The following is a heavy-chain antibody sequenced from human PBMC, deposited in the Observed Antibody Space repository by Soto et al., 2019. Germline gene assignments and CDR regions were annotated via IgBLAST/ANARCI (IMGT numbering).Heavy chain of an antibody. Sequence: QVQLEQSGAEVKKPGASVKISCKTSGYTFTSYTLHWVRQAPGQGLEWMGWINAGNGREKYSQRFQDRVSLSTDKSAATAYMELRSLRSEATAFYYCARGGGWVGEASFDSWGQGTQVIVSS. J-gene: IGHJ4*02. CDR3: ARGGGWVGEASFDS. D-gene: IGHD3-10*01. CDR1: GYTFTSYT. CDR2: INAGNGRE. V-gene: IGHV1-3*01.